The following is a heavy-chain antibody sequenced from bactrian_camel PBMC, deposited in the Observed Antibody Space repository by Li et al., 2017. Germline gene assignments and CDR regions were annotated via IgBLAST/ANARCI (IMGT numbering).Heavy chain of an antibody. D-gene: IGHD3*01. Sequence: VQLVESGGGLVQPGGSLRLSCAVSLFPVNKYHINWVRQAPGKGLEWVAYISRSDDIANYVDSVKGQFTITRDKAKDMVYLQMNSLKPEDTAVYYCAAGLANLIPMALFANCSVPGLGTEYWGQGTQVTVS. CDR3: AAGLANLIPMALFANCSVPGLGTEY. V-gene: IGHV3S40*01. CDR1: LFPVNKYH. J-gene: IGHJ4*01. CDR2: ISRSDDIA.